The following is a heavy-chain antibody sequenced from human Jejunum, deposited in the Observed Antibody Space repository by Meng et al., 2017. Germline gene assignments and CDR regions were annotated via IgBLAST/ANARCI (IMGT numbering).Heavy chain of an antibody. D-gene: IGHD5-12*01. V-gene: IGHV4-4*02. Sequence: ESGPGLGKPAVTLTLTCDVSVDSTRSTNLWCWLRQPPRKGLVGIGEIHHSGLANFISSLNIRVSISVDESKNQFSLTLKSVTAADTAVYYCARGVGDIRVGFDYWGQGILVTVSS. CDR1: VDSTRSTNL. CDR3: ARGVGDIRVGFDY. J-gene: IGHJ4*02. CDR2: IHHSGLA.